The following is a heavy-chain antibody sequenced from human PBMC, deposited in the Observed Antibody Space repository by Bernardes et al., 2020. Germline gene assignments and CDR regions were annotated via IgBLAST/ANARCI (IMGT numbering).Heavy chain of an antibody. V-gene: IGHV4-59*08. J-gene: IGHJ4*02. CDR2: IYYSGST. Sequence: SETLSLTCTVSGGSISSYYWSWIRQPPGKGLEWIGYIYYSGSTNYNPSLKSRVTISVDTSKTQFSLRLTSVTAADTAMYYCARLGALGYCIGDTCFSYDYWGQGILVTVSS. CDR1: GGSISSYY. D-gene: IGHD2-15*01. CDR3: ARLGALGYCIGDTCFSYDY.